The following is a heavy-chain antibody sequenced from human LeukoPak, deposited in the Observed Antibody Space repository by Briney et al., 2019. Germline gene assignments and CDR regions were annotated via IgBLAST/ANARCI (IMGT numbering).Heavy chain of an antibody. D-gene: IGHD5-18*01. J-gene: IGHJ4*02. CDR1: GFTFSSYA. CDR2: ISGSGGST. CDR3: TRGGYSYGYDFDY. Sequence: GGSLRLSCAASGFTFSSYAVSWVRQAPGKGLEWVSAISGSGGSTYYADSAKGRLTISRDNSKNTLYLQMNSLRAEDTAVYYCTRGGYSYGYDFDYWGQGTLVTVSS. V-gene: IGHV3-23*01.